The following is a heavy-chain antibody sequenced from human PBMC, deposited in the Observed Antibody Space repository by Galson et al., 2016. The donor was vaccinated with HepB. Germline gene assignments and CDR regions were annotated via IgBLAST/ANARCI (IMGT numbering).Heavy chain of an antibody. CDR1: GFTFSGYK. CDR3: AGLSGSYYFGMDV. Sequence: SLRLSCATSGFTFSGYKMNWVRQAPGKGLEWISHIGTVSVYADSVEGRFTISRDNAKNSLYLQMNSLRAEDTAVYYCAGLSGSYYFGMDVWGQGTTVTVSS. J-gene: IGHJ6*02. D-gene: IGHD1-26*01. CDR2: IGTVSV. V-gene: IGHV3-48*01.